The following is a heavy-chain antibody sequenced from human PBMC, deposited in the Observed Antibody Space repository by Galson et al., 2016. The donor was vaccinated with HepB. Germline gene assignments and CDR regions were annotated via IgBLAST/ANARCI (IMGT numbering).Heavy chain of an antibody. CDR1: GFSLSTSGVG. J-gene: IGHJ4*02. CDR3: AHSQRDPRCSGGRCYYFDY. V-gene: IGHV2-5*02. CDR2: YYWDDDK. D-gene: IGHD2-15*01. Sequence: PALVKPTQTLTLTCSFSGFSLSTSGVGVGWIRQPPGKALERLALYYWDDDKNYNPFLKSRLSITKDTSKNQVVLTMTNMDPVATATYYCAHSQRDPRCSGGRCYYFDYWGQGILVTVSS.